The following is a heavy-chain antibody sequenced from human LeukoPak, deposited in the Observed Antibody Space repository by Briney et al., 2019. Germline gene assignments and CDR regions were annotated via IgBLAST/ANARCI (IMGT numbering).Heavy chain of an antibody. V-gene: IGHV4-4*07. CDR2: IYTSGTT. Sequence: SETLSLTCTVSGGSISSYYWSWIRQPAGRGLEWIGRIYTSGTTTYNPSLESRVTMSVDTSKNQFSLKLSSVTAADTAVYYCARLPGGYSYGPHFDYWGQGTLVTVSS. J-gene: IGHJ4*02. CDR1: GGSISSYY. CDR3: ARLPGGYSYGPHFDY. D-gene: IGHD5-18*01.